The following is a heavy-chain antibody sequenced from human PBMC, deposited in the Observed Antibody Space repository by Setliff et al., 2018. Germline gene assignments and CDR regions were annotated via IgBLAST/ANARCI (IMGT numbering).Heavy chain of an antibody. CDR2: INPNSGGT. CDR3: ARDGKQQLVRVYFDY. CDR1: GYTFTGYY. V-gene: IGHV1-2*04. J-gene: IGHJ4*02. Sequence: ASVKVSCKASGYTFTGYYMHWVRQAPGQGLEWMGWINPNSGGTNYAQKFQGWVTMTRDTSISTAYMELSRLRSDDTAVYYCARDGKQQLVRVYFDYWGQGTLVTVSS. D-gene: IGHD6-13*01.